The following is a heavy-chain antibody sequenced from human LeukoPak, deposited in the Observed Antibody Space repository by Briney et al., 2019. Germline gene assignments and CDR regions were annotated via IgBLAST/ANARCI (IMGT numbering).Heavy chain of an antibody. D-gene: IGHD3-3*01. J-gene: IGHJ4*02. CDR3: AREYYDFWSGFVDY. CDR2: ISSSSSTI. CDR1: GFTFSSYS. Sequence: PGGSLRLSCAASGFTFSSYSMNWVRQAPGKGLEWVSYISSSSSTIYYADSVKGRFTISRDNAKNSLYLQMNSLRAEDTAVYYCAREYYDFWSGFVDYWGQGTLVTVSS. V-gene: IGHV3-48*01.